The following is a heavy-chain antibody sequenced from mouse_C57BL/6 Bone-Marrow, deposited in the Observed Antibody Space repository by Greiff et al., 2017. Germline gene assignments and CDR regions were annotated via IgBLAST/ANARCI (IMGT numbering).Heavy chain of an antibody. Sequence: VQLQQSGAELARPGASVKLSCKASGYTFTSSGISWVKLRTGPGLEWIGEIYPRSGNTYYNEKFKGKATLTADKSSSTAYMELRSLTSEDSAVYFCARSYYYGSSFWFAYWGQGTLVTVSA. CDR1: GYTFTSSG. J-gene: IGHJ3*01. CDR2: IYPRSGNT. D-gene: IGHD1-1*01. V-gene: IGHV1-81*01. CDR3: ARSYYYGSSFWFAY.